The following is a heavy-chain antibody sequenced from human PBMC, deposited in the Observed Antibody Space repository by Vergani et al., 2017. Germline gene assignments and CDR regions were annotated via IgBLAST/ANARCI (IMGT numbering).Heavy chain of an antibody. V-gene: IGHV3-15*07. Sequence: EVQLVESGGGLVKPGGSLRLSCAASGFTFSNAWMNWVRQAPGKGLEWVGRIKSKTDGGTTDYAAPVKGRFTISRDDSKNTLYLQMNSLKTEDTAVYYCTTAFSSRGVGDYYYYYYMDVWGKGTTVTVSS. CDR3: TTAFSSRGVGDYYYYYYMDV. CDR2: IKSKTDGGTT. CDR1: GFTFSNAW. J-gene: IGHJ6*03. D-gene: IGHD6-13*01.